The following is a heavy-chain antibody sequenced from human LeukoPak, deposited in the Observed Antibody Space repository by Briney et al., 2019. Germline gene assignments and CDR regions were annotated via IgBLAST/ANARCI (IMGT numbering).Heavy chain of an antibody. CDR1: GFTFDDYA. D-gene: IGHD3-22*01. V-gene: IGHV3-9*01. CDR3: AKADSSGYNWFDP. Sequence: GGSLRLSCAASGFTFDDYAMHWVRQAPGKGLEWVSGISWNSGSIGYADSVKGRFTISRDSAKNSLYLQMNSLRAEDTALYYCAKADSSGYNWFDPWGQGTLVTVSS. CDR2: ISWNSGSI. J-gene: IGHJ5*02.